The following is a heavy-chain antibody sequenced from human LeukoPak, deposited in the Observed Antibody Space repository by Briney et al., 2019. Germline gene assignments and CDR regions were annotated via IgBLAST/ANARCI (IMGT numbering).Heavy chain of an antibody. CDR1: GGSFSGYY. V-gene: IGHV4-34*01. J-gene: IGHJ4*02. CDR3: ARVITRNWNDYIDY. D-gene: IGHD1-1*01. Sequence: SETLSLTCAVYGGSFSGYYWSWIRQPPGKGLEWIGEINHSGSTNYNPSLKSRVTISVDTSKNQFSLKLSSVTAADTAVYYCARVITRNWNDYIDYWGQGTLVTVSS. CDR2: INHSGST.